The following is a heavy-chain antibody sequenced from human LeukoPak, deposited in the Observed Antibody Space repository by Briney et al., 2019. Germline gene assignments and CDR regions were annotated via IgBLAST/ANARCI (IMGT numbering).Heavy chain of an antibody. V-gene: IGHV3-11*04. J-gene: IGHJ4*02. Sequence: GGSLRLSCAASGFIFSDYYMNWIRQAPGKGLEGLSYISSSSTTIYYAESVKGRFTISRDNAKNSLYLQMNSLRAEDTAVYYCARDLQIAARQGSYFDYWGQGTLVTVSP. CDR2: ISSSSTTI. CDR3: ARDLQIAARQGSYFDY. CDR1: GFIFSDYY. D-gene: IGHD6-6*01.